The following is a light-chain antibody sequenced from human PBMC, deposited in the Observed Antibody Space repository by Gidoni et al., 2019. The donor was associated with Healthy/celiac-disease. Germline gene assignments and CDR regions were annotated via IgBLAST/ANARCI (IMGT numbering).Light chain of an antibody. V-gene: IGKV1-39*01. Sequence: TQLPHSPSSLSASVGDRVTITCRASQSISSYLNWYQQKPGKAPKLLIYAASSLQSGVPSRFSGSGSGTDFTLTISSLQPEDFATYYCQQSYSIFGTFGQGTKVEIK. CDR3: QQSYSIFGT. J-gene: IGKJ1*01. CDR2: AAS. CDR1: QSISSY.